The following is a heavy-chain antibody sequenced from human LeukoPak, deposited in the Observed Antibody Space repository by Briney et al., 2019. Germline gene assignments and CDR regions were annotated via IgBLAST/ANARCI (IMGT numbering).Heavy chain of an antibody. CDR1: GFIFNNYA. CDR3: AKDQRFGDLDDY. Sequence: GGSLRLSCAASGFIFNNYAMSWVRQAPGKGLEWVSSISGTGVTAYYADSVKGRFAISRDNPKNTLYLQMSSLRAEDTALYYCAKDQRFGDLDDYRGQGTLVTVSS. J-gene: IGHJ4*02. V-gene: IGHV3-23*01. CDR2: ISGTGVTA. D-gene: IGHD3-10*01.